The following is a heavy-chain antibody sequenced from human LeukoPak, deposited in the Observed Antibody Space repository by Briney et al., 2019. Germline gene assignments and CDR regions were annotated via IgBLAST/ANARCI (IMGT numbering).Heavy chain of an antibody. D-gene: IGHD3-10*01. Sequence: GGSLRLSCAASGFTFSSYWMHWVRQAPGKGLVWVSRINSDGSSTDYAVSVKGRFTISRDNAKNTLYLQMNNLRAEDTAVYCCARDPMALDWFDPWGQGTLVTFSS. CDR1: GFTFSSYW. J-gene: IGHJ5*02. CDR3: ARDPMALDWFDP. CDR2: INSDGSST. V-gene: IGHV3-74*01.